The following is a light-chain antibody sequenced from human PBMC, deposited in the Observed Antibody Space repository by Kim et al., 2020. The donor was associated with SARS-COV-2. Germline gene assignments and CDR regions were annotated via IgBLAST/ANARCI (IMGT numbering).Light chain of an antibody. J-gene: IGLJ3*02. CDR1: ALPKQF. Sequence: SYELTQPPSVSVSPGQTARITCSGDALPKQFAYWYQQKPGQAPLLVMYKDSERPSGIPERFSGSSSGTTVTLTISGVQAEDEADYYCQSADSSGTYWVFGGGTQLTVL. V-gene: IGLV3-25*03. CDR3: QSADSSGTYWV. CDR2: KDS.